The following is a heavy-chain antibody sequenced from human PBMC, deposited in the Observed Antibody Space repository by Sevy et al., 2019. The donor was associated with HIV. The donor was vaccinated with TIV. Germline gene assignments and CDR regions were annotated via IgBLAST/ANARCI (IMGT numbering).Heavy chain of an antibody. Sequence: GGSLRLSCAASGFTFSDYYMSWIRQAPGKGLEWVSYISSSGSTIYYADSVKGRFTISRDNAKNSLYLQMNSLRAEDTAVYYCARDSSGYYWDYYYGMDVWGQGTTVTVSS. CDR2: ISSSGSTI. D-gene: IGHD3-22*01. J-gene: IGHJ6*02. V-gene: IGHV3-11*01. CDR3: ARDSSGYYWDYYYGMDV. CDR1: GFTFSDYY.